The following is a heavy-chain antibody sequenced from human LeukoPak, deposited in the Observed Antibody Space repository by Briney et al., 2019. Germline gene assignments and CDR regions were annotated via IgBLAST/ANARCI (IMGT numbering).Heavy chain of an antibody. CDR1: GYTSTSYG. J-gene: IGHJ4*02. D-gene: IGHD3-10*01. CDR3: ARVYYGSGSYYNHFDY. Sequence: ASVKVSCKASGYTSTSYGISWVRQAPGQGLEWMGWISAYNGNTNYAQKLQGRVTMTTDTSTSTAYMELRSLKSDDTAVYYCARVYYGSGSYYNHFDYWGQGTLVTVSS. V-gene: IGHV1-18*04. CDR2: ISAYNGNT.